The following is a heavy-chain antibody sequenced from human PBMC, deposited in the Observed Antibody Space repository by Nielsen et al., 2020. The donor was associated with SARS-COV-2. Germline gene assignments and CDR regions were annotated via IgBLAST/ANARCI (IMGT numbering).Heavy chain of an antibody. CDR2: IGTAGDT. J-gene: IGHJ6*02. CDR3: ARLEQQPYYYYYGMDV. Sequence: GESLKISCAASGFTFSSYDMHWVRQATGKGLEWVSAIGTAGDTYYPGSVKGRFTISRENAKNSLYLQMNSLRAEDTAVYYCARLEQQPYYYYYGMDVWGQGTTVTVSS. V-gene: IGHV3-13*04. D-gene: IGHD6-13*01. CDR1: GFTFSSYD.